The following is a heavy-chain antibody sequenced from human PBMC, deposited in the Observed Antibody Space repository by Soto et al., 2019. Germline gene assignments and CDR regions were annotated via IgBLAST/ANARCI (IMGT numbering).Heavy chain of an antibody. V-gene: IGHV4-30-4*01. CDR1: GGSISSGDYY. J-gene: IGHJ6*02. Sequence: SETLSLTCTVSGGSISSGDYYWSWIRQPPGKGLEWIGYIYYSGSTYYNPSLKSRVTISVDTSKNQFSLKLSSVTAADTAVYYCAREKVSYGDFVYYYYGMDVWGQGTTVTSP. CDR3: AREKVSYGDFVYYYYGMDV. CDR2: IYYSGST. D-gene: IGHD4-17*01.